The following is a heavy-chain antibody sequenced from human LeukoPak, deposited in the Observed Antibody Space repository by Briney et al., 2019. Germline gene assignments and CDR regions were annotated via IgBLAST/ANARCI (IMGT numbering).Heavy chain of an antibody. CDR3: AKIAETSGTYGQGFDY. V-gene: IGHV3-48*03. Sequence: GGSLRLSCAASGFTFSSYEMNWVRQAPGKGLEWVSYISSSGSTIYYADSVKGRFTISRDNSKNTLYLQMNSLRVEDTAVYYCAKIAETSGTYGQGFDYWGQGTLVTVSS. J-gene: IGHJ4*02. CDR2: ISSSGSTI. CDR1: GFTFSSYE. D-gene: IGHD1-26*01.